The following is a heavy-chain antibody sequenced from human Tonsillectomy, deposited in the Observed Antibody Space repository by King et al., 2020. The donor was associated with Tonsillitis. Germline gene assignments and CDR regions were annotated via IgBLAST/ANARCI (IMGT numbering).Heavy chain of an antibody. CDR1: GFDFSRYG. D-gene: IGHD6-19*01. CDR3: ASPRGCGDR. Sequence: VQLVESGGGLVQPGGSLTLSCTASGFDFSRYGMNWVRQVPGKGLQWVSGISGRRDSTYYADSVRGRFTISRDRSKNMVYLQMNSLRPDDTAFYYCASPRGCGDRWGQGTLVTVSS. CDR2: ISGRRDST. J-gene: IGHJ5*02. V-gene: IGHV3-23*04.